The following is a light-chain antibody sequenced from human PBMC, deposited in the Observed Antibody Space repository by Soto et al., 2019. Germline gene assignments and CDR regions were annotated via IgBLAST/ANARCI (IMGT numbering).Light chain of an antibody. CDR1: TVAVTNGHY. Sequence: AVLTQVPSLTVSPGGRATPTSGSSTVAVTNGHYPYWFQQQPGQAPRTLIYDTTNRHSGTPARFSGSLLGGKAALTLSGAQPEDEAEYYCLLSYNGTYVFGTGTKVTVL. CDR2: DTT. V-gene: IGLV7-46*01. J-gene: IGLJ1*01. CDR3: LLSYNGTYV.